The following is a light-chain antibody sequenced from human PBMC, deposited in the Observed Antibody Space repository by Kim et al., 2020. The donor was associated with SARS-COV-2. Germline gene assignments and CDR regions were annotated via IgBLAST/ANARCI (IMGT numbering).Light chain of an antibody. J-gene: IGKJ4*01. CDR3: QQYGDSAA. Sequence: EIVLTQSPAPLSLSPGERATLSCGASQSVGNTNLGWYQQKPGLAPRLLIYDTSRRGTGIPDRFSGSGSGTDFTLTITRLEPEDFAVYYCQQYGDSAAVGGGNKVDSK. CDR2: DTS. CDR1: QSVGNTN. V-gene: IGKV3D-20*01.